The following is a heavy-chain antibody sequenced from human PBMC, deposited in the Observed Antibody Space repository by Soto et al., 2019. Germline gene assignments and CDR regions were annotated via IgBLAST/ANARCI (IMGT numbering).Heavy chain of an antibody. Sequence: QVQLVQSGAEVKKSGASVKVSCKASGYTFTSYGISWVRQAPGQGLEWMGWISAYNGNTNYAQKLQGRVTMTTDTSTSTAYMELRSLRSDDKTVYYCATGWFGEFVYYFDYWGQGTLVTVSS. CDR3: ATGWFGEFVYYFDY. D-gene: IGHD3-10*01. CDR1: GYTFTSYG. J-gene: IGHJ4*02. V-gene: IGHV1-18*01. CDR2: ISAYNGNT.